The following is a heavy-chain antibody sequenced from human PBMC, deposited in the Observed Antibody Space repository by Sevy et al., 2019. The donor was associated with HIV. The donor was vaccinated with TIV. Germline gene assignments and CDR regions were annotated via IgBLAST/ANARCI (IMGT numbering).Heavy chain of an antibody. CDR3: TTGGGYYYDSSGYYYKAFDI. D-gene: IGHD3-22*01. CDR2: IKSKTDGGTT. CDR1: GFTFSNAW. J-gene: IGHJ3*02. V-gene: IGHV3-15*01. Sequence: GGSLRLSWAASGFTFSNAWMSWVRQAPGKGLGWVGHIKSKTDGGTTDYAAPVKGRFTISSDDSKNTLYLQMNGLKTEDTSVYYCTTGGGYYYDSSGYYYKAFDIWGQGTMVTVSS.